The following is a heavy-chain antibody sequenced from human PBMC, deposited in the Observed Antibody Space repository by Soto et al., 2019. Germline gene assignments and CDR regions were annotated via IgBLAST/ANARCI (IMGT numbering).Heavy chain of an antibody. Sequence: EVQLLESGGGLVQPGGSLRLSCAASGFTFSSYAMSWVRQAPGKGLEWVSAISGSGGSTYYADSVKGRFTISRDNSKNTLYLQMNSLRAEDTAVYYCAKDRGWGDYYYYFGMDVWGQGTTVNVSS. V-gene: IGHV3-23*01. CDR1: GFTFSSYA. CDR3: AKDRGWGDYYYYFGMDV. J-gene: IGHJ6*02. CDR2: ISGSGGST. D-gene: IGHD3-10*01.